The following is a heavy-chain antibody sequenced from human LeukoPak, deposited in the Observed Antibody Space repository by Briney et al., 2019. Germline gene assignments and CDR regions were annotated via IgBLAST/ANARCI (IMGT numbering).Heavy chain of an antibody. D-gene: IGHD2-21*01. Sequence: SETLSLTCTVSGVSISSGNYYWGWIRQPPGKGLEWIGNIHYTGSTYYNPSLKSRVTISVDTSRNQFSLKLSSVTAADTAVYYCARGVGGATVCDCWGQGTLVTVSS. CDR3: ARGVGGATVCDC. CDR2: IHYTGST. J-gene: IGHJ4*02. CDR1: GVSISSGNYY. V-gene: IGHV4-39*01.